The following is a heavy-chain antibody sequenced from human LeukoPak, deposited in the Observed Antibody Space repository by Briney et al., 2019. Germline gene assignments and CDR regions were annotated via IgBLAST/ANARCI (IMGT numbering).Heavy chain of an antibody. CDR1: GYTFTNYY. Sequence: GASVKVSCKASGYTFTNYYIHWLRQAPGQGLEWMGIINPSGDITTYARQFQGRVTLTSDASTSTVYMELSSLRSDDTAVYYCARVGGGYDSDGAYWGQGTLVIVSS. CDR3: ARVGGGYDSDGAY. V-gene: IGHV1-46*01. CDR2: INPSGDIT. J-gene: IGHJ4*02. D-gene: IGHD5-12*01.